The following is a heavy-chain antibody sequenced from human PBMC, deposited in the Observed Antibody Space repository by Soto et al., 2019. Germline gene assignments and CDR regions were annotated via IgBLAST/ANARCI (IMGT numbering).Heavy chain of an antibody. CDR3: ARVHTAMVLWGRLDP. V-gene: IGHV5-51*01. Sequence: PGESLKISCEASRYIFTNYWIGWVRQMPGKGLEWMGFIYPGDSDTRYSPSFQGQVTISRDNSKNTLYLQMNSLRAEDTAVYYCARVHTAMVLWGRLDPWGQGTLVTVSS. CDR2: IYPGDSDT. J-gene: IGHJ5*02. D-gene: IGHD5-18*01. CDR1: RYIFTNYW.